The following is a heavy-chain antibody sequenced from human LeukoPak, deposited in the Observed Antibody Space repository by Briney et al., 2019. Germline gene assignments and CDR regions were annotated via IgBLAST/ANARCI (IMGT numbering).Heavy chain of an antibody. CDR3: ARVTANRLRYYYYYGMDV. V-gene: IGHV4-34*01. CDR2: VSHSGST. CDR1: GGSFSGYY. J-gene: IGHJ6*02. Sequence: SETLSLTCAVYGGSFSGYYWTWIRQPPGKGLEWIGEVSHSGSTNYNPSLKSRVTISVDTSKNQFSLKLSSVTAADTAVYYCARVTANRLRYYYYYGMDVWGQGTTVTVSS. D-gene: IGHD5-12*01.